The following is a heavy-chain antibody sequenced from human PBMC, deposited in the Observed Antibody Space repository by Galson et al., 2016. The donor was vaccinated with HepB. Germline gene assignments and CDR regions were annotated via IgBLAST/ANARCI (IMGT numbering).Heavy chain of an antibody. CDR2: INPSGGNT. D-gene: IGHD6-13*01. J-gene: IGHJ4*02. V-gene: IGHV1-46*01. Sequence: SVKVSCKASGYTFTSYYIHWVRQAPGQGLEWMGIINPSGGNTSYAQKFQGRVTMTRDTSTSTVYMELSSLRSEDTAVYYCASSPNCSSWYVEVAGIDYWGQGTLVTVSS. CDR3: ASSPNCSSWYVEVAGIDY. CDR1: GYTFTSYY.